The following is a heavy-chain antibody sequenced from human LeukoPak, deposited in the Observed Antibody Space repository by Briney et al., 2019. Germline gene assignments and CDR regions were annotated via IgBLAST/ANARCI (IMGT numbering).Heavy chain of an antibody. CDR1: GYNFGSHW. V-gene: IGHV5-51*01. J-gene: IGHJ4*02. CDR2: IYPGDSEI. D-gene: IGHD3-10*01. CDR3: ARTVKQTFFFEH. Sequence: GESLKISCQGSGYNFGSHWIGWVRQMPGKGLEWIGIIYPGDSEIRLTPSFQGQVTLSVDNSINTAYLQWSSLKASGAAMFYCARTVKQTFFFEHWGQGTPVSVSS.